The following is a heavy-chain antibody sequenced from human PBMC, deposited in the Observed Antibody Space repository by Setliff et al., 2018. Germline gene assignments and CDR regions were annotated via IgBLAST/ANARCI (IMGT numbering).Heavy chain of an antibody. D-gene: IGHD3-22*01. Sequence: VASVKVSCKASGYTFTSYGVSWVRQAPGQGLEWMGWISAYNGNINYAQKFQGRVTMTTDIYTSTAYMQLSSLGSEDTAVYYCVREGVDSRSSTDYRYYMDVWGKGTTVTVSS. CDR1: GYTFTSYG. J-gene: IGHJ6*03. CDR2: ISAYNGNI. CDR3: VREGVDSRSSTDYRYYMDV. V-gene: IGHV1-18*01.